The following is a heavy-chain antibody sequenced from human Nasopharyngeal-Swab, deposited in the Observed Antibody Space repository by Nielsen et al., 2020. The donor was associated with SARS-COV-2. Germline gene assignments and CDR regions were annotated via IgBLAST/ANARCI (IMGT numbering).Heavy chain of an antibody. D-gene: IGHD2-2*01. CDR3: ARGLSGIVPAPILGLGPYYSYYYMDV. Sequence: SETLSLTFAVYGGSFSGYSWTWIRQPPGRGLKWIGEINHSGSTKYNPSLKSRVTISIDTSKNQFSLRLSSVTAADTAVYYCARGLSGIVPAPILGLGPYYSYYYMDVWGKGTTVTVSS. V-gene: IGHV4-34*01. CDR1: GGSFSGYS. J-gene: IGHJ6*03. CDR2: INHSGST.